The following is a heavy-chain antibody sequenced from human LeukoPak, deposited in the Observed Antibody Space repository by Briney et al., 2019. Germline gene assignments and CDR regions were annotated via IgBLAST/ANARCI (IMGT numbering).Heavy chain of an antibody. CDR3: ARDRGGSAPYYFDY. D-gene: IGHD2-15*01. Sequence: PGGSLRLSCAASGFTFSTDNMNWVRQAPGKGLEWVSFISSTGSYIYYADSLKGRFTISRDNAKNSLYVQMNSLRAEDTAAYYCARDRGGSAPYYFDYWGQGTLVTVSS. CDR1: GFTFSTDN. J-gene: IGHJ4*02. CDR2: ISSTGSYI. V-gene: IGHV3-21*01.